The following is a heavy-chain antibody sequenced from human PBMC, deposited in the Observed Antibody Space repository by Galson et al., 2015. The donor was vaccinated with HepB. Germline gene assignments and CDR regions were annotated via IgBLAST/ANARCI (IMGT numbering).Heavy chain of an antibody. CDR2: IYWDDDK. D-gene: IGHD3-16*02. CDR3: AYSSRRYYFDF. Sequence: PALVKPTQTLTLTCTFSGFSLTTTGVGVGWFRQPPGKALEWLALIYWDDDKRYSPSLKRRLTLSRDTSKNQVVLTVTNVDPVDSATYFCAYSSRRYYFDFWGQGTLVTVSS. J-gene: IGHJ4*02. V-gene: IGHV2-5*02. CDR1: GFSLTTTGVG.